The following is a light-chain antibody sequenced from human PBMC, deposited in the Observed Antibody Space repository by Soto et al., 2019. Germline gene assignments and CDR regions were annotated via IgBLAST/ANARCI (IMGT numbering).Light chain of an antibody. CDR3: QQYNSWWT. J-gene: IGKJ1*01. V-gene: IGKV1-9*01. CDR2: AAS. Sequence: IRLGQCPSSVSGSXGDGVTISCRASQGISSYLAWYQQKPGXAAKGXIYAASTLQSGVTSRFSGSGYGKEFNLTISSLQPDDFATYECQQYNSWWTFGQGTKVDIK. CDR1: QGISSY.